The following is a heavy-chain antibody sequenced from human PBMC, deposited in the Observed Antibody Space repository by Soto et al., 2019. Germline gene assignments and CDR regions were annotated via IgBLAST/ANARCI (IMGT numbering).Heavy chain of an antibody. CDR2: INGSSSTM. Sequence: EVQLVESGGGLVQRGGSLRLSCAASGFTFGIYSMNWVRQAPGKGLEWISYINGSSSTMYYAESVKCRFIISRDNSENSLYLQMNSLRDADTAVYYCARGDRFRCSGDRCFSDGLFLSWGQGTLVTVSS. D-gene: IGHD2-15*01. CDR3: ARGDRFRCSGDRCFSDGLFLS. CDR1: GFTFGIYS. V-gene: IGHV3-48*02. J-gene: IGHJ5*02.